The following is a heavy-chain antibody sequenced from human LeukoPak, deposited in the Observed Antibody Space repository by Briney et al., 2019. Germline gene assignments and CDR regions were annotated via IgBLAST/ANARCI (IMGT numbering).Heavy chain of an antibody. Sequence: SETLSLTCTVSGGSISSYYWSWIRQPPGKGLEWIGYIYYSGSTNYNPSLKSRVTISVDTSKNQFSLKLSSVTAADTAVYYCARAGVGTQKYYVDYGGQGTLVIVSS. CDR1: GGSISSYY. V-gene: IGHV4-59*08. D-gene: IGHD1-26*01. CDR3: ARAGVGTQKYYVDY. J-gene: IGHJ4*02. CDR2: IYYSGST.